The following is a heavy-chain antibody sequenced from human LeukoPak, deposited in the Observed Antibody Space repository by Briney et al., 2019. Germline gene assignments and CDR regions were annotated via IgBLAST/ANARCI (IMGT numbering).Heavy chain of an antibody. J-gene: IGHJ4*02. V-gene: IGHV6-1*01. Sequence: SQTLSLTCAISGDSVSSNSAYWNWLRQSPSRGLEWLGKTYYRSKWSNDYAVSLKGRITINPDTSKNQFSLQLSSVTPEDTAVYYCARDRYDFWSGQYEGLDYWGQGTLVTVSS. CDR1: GDSVSSNSAY. CDR3: ARDRYDFWSGQYEGLDY. CDR2: TYYRSKWSN. D-gene: IGHD3-3*01.